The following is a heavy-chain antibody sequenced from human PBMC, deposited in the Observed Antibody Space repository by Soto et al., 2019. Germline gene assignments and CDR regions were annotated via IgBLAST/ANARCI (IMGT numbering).Heavy chain of an antibody. Sequence: PGGSLRLSCAASGFTFSSYAMSWVRQAPGKGLEWVSAIGGSGDITYYADSVKGRFTISRDNSKNTLYLQMNSLRAEDTAVYYCAKDTWRGYCSSTTCTSPVDYWGRGTLVTVSS. CDR3: AKDTWRGYCSSTTCTSPVDY. D-gene: IGHD2-2*01. V-gene: IGHV3-23*01. J-gene: IGHJ4*02. CDR1: GFTFSSYA. CDR2: IGGSGDIT.